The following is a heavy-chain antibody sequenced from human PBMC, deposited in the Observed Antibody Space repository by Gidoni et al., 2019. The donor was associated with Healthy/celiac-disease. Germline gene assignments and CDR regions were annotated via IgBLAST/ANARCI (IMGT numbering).Heavy chain of an antibody. D-gene: IGHD3-10*01. CDR3: AKEGYYDSGAFDI. CDR2: ISYDGSNK. CDR1: GFTFSSYG. Sequence: QVQLVESGGGVVQPGRSLRLSCAASGFTFSSYGMHWVRKAPGKGLEWVAVISYDGSNKYYADSVKGRFTISRDNSKNTLYLQMNSLRAEDTAVYYCAKEGYYDSGAFDIWGQGTMVTVSS. V-gene: IGHV3-30*18. J-gene: IGHJ3*02.